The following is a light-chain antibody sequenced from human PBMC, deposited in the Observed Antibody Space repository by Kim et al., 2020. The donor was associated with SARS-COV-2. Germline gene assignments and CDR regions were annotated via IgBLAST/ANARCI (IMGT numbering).Light chain of an antibody. CDR2: DAS. J-gene: IGKJ5*01. Sequence: ASVGDRVTITCRASQGLSSAFAWYQQKPGKPPKLLIYDASILESGVPSRFSGSGSGTDFTLTISSLQPEDFATYYCQQFNNYPITFGQGTRLEIK. V-gene: IGKV1D-13*01. CDR3: QQFNNYPIT. CDR1: QGLSSA.